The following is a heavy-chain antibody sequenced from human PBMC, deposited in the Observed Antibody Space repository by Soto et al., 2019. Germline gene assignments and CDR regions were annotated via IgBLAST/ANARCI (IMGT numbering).Heavy chain of an antibody. CDR1: GDSVSSNSAA. Sequence: SQTLSLTCAISGDSVSSNSAAWNWIRQSPSRGLEWLGRTYYRSKWYNDYAVSVKGRITINPDTSKNQFSLQLNSVTPGDTAVYYCASGAGIAVAGEYYYYYYGMDVWGQGTTVPVSS. CDR2: TYYRSKWYN. V-gene: IGHV6-1*01. J-gene: IGHJ6*02. CDR3: ASGAGIAVAGEYYYYYYGMDV. D-gene: IGHD6-19*01.